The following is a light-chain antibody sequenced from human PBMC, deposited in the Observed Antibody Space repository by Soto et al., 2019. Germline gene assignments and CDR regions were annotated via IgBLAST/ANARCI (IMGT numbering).Light chain of an antibody. CDR2: DVS. Sequence: QSVLTQPASVSGSPGQSITISCTGTSSDVGDYKYVSWYQQHPGKAPKLMIYDVSNRPSGVSNRFSGSKSGNTASLTISGLQAEDEADYYCSSYTSSSTLGVFGGGTKVTVL. CDR3: SSYTSSSTLGV. J-gene: IGLJ3*02. V-gene: IGLV2-14*01. CDR1: SSDVGDYKY.